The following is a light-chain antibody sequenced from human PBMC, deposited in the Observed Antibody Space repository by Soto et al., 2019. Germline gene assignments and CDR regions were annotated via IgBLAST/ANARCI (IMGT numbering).Light chain of an antibody. Sequence: QSVRTQPPSVSGAPGQRVTISCTGSSSNIGAGYDVHWYQQLPGAAPKLLIHANSHRPSGVPDRFSGSRSGTSASLAITGLQGEDEADYFCQTYDSSLSGSLFGGGTKLTVL. J-gene: IGLJ3*02. CDR2: ANS. V-gene: IGLV1-40*01. CDR1: SSNIGAGYD. CDR3: QTYDSSLSGSL.